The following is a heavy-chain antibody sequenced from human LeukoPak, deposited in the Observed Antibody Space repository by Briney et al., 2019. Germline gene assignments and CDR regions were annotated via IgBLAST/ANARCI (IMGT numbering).Heavy chain of an antibody. CDR1: GGSISSSSYY. V-gene: IGHV4-39*01. Sequence: SETLSLTCTVSGGSISSSSYYWGWIRQPPGKGLEWIGSIYYSGSTYYNPSLKSRVTISVDTSKNQFSLKLSSVTAADTAVYYCARHARTAVAADLEFDYWGQGTLVTVSS. CDR2: IYYSGST. J-gene: IGHJ4*02. CDR3: ARHARTAVAADLEFDY. D-gene: IGHD6-19*01.